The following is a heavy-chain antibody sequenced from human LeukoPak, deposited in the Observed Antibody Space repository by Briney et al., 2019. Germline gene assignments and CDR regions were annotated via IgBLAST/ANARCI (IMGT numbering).Heavy chain of an antibody. CDR2: IYPGDSDT. D-gene: IGHD2-15*01. J-gene: IGHJ5*02. V-gene: IGHV5-51*01. CDR1: GYNFPSYW. CDR3: ARQVPGCSGGSCYSGWFDP. Sequence: GDSLKISCQASGYNFPSYWIGWVRQMPGKGLEWMGIIYPGDSDTRYSPSFQGHVTMSADKSISTAYLQWSSLTASDTAMYYCARQVPGCSGGSCYSGWFDPWGHLTLVTVSS.